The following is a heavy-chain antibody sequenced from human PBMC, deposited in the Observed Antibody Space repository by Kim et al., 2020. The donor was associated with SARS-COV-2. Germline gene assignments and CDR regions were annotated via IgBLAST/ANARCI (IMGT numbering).Heavy chain of an antibody. CDR1: GYTFTSYA. Sequence: ASVKVSCKASGYTFTSYAMHWVRQAPGQRLEWMGWINAGNGNTKYSQKFQGRVTITRDTSAGTAYMELSSLRSEDTAVYYCARDQGIYCSSTSCRYGMDVWGQGNTVTVSS. D-gene: IGHD2-2*01. CDR2: INAGNGNT. V-gene: IGHV1-3*01. CDR3: ARDQGIYCSSTSCRYGMDV. J-gene: IGHJ6*02.